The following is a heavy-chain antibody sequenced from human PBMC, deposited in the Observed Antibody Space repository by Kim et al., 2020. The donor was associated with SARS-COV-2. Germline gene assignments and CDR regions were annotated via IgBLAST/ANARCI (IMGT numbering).Heavy chain of an antibody. CDR3: ARPRYDYVWYFDL. CDR1: GGSISSSSYY. D-gene: IGHD3-16*01. V-gene: IGHV4-39*07. J-gene: IGHJ2*01. CDR2: IYYNGRT. Sequence: SETLSLTCTVSGGSISSSSYYWGWIRQPPGKGLEWIGNIYYNGRTHYNPSLKSRVTISVDTSKNQFSLNLSSVTAADTAVYYCARPRYDYVWYFDLWGRGTLVTVSS.